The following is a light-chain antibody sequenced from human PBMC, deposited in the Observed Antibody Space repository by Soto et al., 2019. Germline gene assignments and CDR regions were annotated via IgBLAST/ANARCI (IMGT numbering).Light chain of an antibody. Sequence: DIHMTQSPSTLSASVGDRVTITCRASQSISSWLAWYQQKPGKAPNLLIYKTSNLESGVPSRFSGSGSGTEFTLTISSLQLDDFATYYCQHYNDYSWTFGQGTKVEIK. J-gene: IGKJ1*01. CDR3: QHYNDYSWT. V-gene: IGKV1-5*03. CDR2: KTS. CDR1: QSISSW.